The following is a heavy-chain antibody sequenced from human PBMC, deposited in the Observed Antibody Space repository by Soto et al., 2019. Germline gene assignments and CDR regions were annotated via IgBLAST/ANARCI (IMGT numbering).Heavy chain of an antibody. CDR2: INAGNGNT. CDR1: GYTFTSYA. CDR3: ARTSGYYVYDY. D-gene: IGHD3-22*01. J-gene: IGHJ4*02. V-gene: IGHV1-3*01. Sequence: QVQLVQSGAEVKKPGASVKVSCKASGYTFTSYAMHWVRQAPGQRLEWMGWINAGNGNTKYSQTFQGRVTITRATSASTAYMELSSLRSEDTAVYYCARTSGYYVYDYWGQGTLVTVSS.